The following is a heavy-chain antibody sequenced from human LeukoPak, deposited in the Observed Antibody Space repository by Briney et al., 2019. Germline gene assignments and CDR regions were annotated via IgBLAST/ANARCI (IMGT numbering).Heavy chain of an antibody. V-gene: IGHV4-59*08. CDR1: GGSISSYY. D-gene: IGHD5-18*01. CDR2: IYYSGST. Sequence: SETLSLTYTVSGGSISSYYWSWIRQPPGKGLEWIGYIYYSGSTNYNPSLKSRVTISVDTSKNQFSLKLSSVTAADTAVYYCARQGYSYGYYFDYWGQGTLVTVSS. CDR3: ARQGYSYGYYFDY. J-gene: IGHJ4*02.